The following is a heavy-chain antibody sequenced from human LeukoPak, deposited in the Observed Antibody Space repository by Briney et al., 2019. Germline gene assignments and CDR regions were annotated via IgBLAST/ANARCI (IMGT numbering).Heavy chain of an antibody. Sequence: GGSLRLSCAASGFTFDDYGMSWVRHAPGKGLEWVSVIYSGGSTYYADSVKGRFTISRDNSKNTLYLQMNSLRAEDTAVYYCARSDFWSGYSWGQGTLVTVSS. V-gene: IGHV3-66*01. CDR3: ARSDFWSGYS. D-gene: IGHD3-3*01. CDR2: IYSGGST. J-gene: IGHJ4*02. CDR1: GFTFDDYG.